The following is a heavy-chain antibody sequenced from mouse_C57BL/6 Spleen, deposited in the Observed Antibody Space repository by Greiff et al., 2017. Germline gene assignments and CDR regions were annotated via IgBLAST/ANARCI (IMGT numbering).Heavy chain of an antibody. CDR2: INPSSGYT. Sequence: VQLQQSGAELARPGASVKMSCKASGYTFNSYTMHWVKQRPGQGLEWIGYINPSSGYTKYNQKFKDKATVTADKSSSTAYMQLSSLTSEDSAVYYCARGDDGYYVGYWGQGTTLTGSS. J-gene: IGHJ2*01. V-gene: IGHV1-4*01. CDR3: ARGDDGYYVGY. CDR1: GYTFNSYT. D-gene: IGHD2-3*01.